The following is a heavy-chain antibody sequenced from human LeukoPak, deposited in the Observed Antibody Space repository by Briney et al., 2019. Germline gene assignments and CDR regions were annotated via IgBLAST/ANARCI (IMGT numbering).Heavy chain of an antibody. D-gene: IGHD6-13*01. CDR3: AKLIAAAGGGDY. CDR2: IWYDGSNK. V-gene: IGHV3-33*06. CDR1: GFTFSSYG. Sequence: PGRSLRLSCAASGFTFSSYGMHWVRQAPGKGLEWVAVIWYDGSNKYYADSVKGRFTISRDNSKNTLYLQMNSLRAEDTAVYYCAKLIAAAGGGDYWGQGTLVTVSS. J-gene: IGHJ4*02.